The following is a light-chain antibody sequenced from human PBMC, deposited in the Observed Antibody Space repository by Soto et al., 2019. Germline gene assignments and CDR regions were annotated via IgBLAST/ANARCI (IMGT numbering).Light chain of an antibody. V-gene: IGKV1-5*03. CDR3: QRYDTYSGT. CDR2: RAS. Sequence: DIQMTQSPSTLSASVGDRVTITCRASQSIDTWLAWYQQKPGKAPKLLIYRASSLESGDPSRFSGSGSGTEFTLTISSLQPDDFSTYYCQRYDTYSGTFGPGTKVDIK. CDR1: QSIDTW. J-gene: IGKJ3*01.